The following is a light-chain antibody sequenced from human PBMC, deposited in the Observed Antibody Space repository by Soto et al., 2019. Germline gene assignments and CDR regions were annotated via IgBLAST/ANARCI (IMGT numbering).Light chain of an antibody. CDR3: QQYNSYSPT. Sequence: DIQMTQYPSTLSKAVRDRVTLTCRASQSISMWLAWYQQKPGKAPKVLIYKASSLESGVPSRFSGSGSGTEFSLTISSLQPDDFANYYCQQYNSYSPTLGQGTKVDIK. J-gene: IGKJ1*01. V-gene: IGKV1-5*03. CDR2: KAS. CDR1: QSISMW.